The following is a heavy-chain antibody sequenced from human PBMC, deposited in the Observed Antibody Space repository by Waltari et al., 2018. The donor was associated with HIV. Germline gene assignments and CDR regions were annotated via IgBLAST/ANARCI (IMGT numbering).Heavy chain of an antibody. Sequence: QVQLVQSGAEVKKPGAYVKVSCKDSGYTFTTYDINWVRQATGQGLEWMGWMNPNNGNTGYAQKFQGRVAMTRDTSISTAYLELDSLRSEDTAVYYCARSIRGGDVDYWGQGTLVTVSS. J-gene: IGHJ4*02. CDR1: GYTFTTYD. V-gene: IGHV1-8*01. CDR2: MNPNNGNT. D-gene: IGHD3-10*01. CDR3: ARSIRGGDVDY.